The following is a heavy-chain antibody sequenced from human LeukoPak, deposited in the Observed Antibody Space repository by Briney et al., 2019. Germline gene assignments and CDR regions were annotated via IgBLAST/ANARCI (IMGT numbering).Heavy chain of an antibody. Sequence: SQTLSLTCAISGDSVSSNSAAWNWNRQSPSRGLEWLGRTYYRSKWYNDYAVSVKSRITINPDTSKNQFSLQLNSVTPEDTAVYYCARSVSSSWSNWFDPWGQGTLVTVSS. D-gene: IGHD6-13*01. CDR1: GDSVSSNSAA. V-gene: IGHV6-1*01. J-gene: IGHJ5*02. CDR3: ARSVSSSWSNWFDP. CDR2: TYYRSKWYN.